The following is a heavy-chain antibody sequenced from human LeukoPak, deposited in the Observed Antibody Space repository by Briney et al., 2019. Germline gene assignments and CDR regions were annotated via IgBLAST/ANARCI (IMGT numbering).Heavy chain of an antibody. CDR1: GFTFSSYS. CDR3: ARDKGIAVAGNQYYYYMDV. D-gene: IGHD6-19*01. Sequence: GGSLRLSCAASGFTFSSYSMNWVRQAPGKGLEWVSSISSSSSYIYYADSVKGRFTISRDNAKNSLYLQMNSLRAEDTAVYYCARDKGIAVAGNQYYYYMDVWGKGTTVTVSS. V-gene: IGHV3-21*01. J-gene: IGHJ6*03. CDR2: ISSSSSYI.